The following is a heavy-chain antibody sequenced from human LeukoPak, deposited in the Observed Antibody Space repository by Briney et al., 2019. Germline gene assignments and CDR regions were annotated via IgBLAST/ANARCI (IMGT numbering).Heavy chain of an antibody. CDR3: AKAMVRGRYYGMDV. V-gene: IGHV3-30*18. CDR1: GFTFSNYG. J-gene: IGHJ6*02. CDR2: ISYDGSNK. Sequence: PGGSLRLSCAASGFTFSNYGMHWVRQAPGKGLEWVAVISYDGSNKYYADSVKGRFTISRDNSKNTLYLQMNSLRAEDTAVYYCAKAMVRGRYYGMDVWGQGTTVTVSS. D-gene: IGHD3-10*01.